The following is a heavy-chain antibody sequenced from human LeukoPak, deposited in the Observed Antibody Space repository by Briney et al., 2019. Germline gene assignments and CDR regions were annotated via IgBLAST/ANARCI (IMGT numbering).Heavy chain of an antibody. CDR3: ARGGSYFHYYYMDV. CDR1: GGTFSSYA. CDR2: IIPIFGTA. D-gene: IGHD1-26*01. J-gene: IGHJ6*03. Sequence: SVKVSCKASGGTFSSYAISWVRQAPGQGLEWMGGIIPIFGTANYAQKFQGRVTITTDESTSTAYMELSSLRSEDTAVYYCARGGSYFHYYYMDVWGKGSTVTVSS. V-gene: IGHV1-69*05.